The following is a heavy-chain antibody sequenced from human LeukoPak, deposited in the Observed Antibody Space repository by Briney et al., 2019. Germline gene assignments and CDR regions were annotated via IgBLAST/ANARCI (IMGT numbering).Heavy chain of an antibody. CDR3: ARGTAYSSSGN. D-gene: IGHD6-6*01. CDR1: GGSISSSSYY. CDR2: IYYSGST. V-gene: IGHV4-39*07. J-gene: IGHJ4*02. Sequence: SETLSPTCTVSGGSISSSSYYWGWIRQPPGKGLEWIGSIYYSGSTYYNPSLKSRVTISVDTSKNQFSLKLSSVTAADTAVYYCARGTAYSSSGNWGQGTLVTVSS.